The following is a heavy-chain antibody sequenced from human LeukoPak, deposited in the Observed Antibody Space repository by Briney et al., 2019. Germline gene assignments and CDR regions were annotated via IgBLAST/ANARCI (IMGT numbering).Heavy chain of an antibody. V-gene: IGHV4-38-2*02. J-gene: IGHJ3*02. Sequence: SETLSLTCIVSGYSISSGYYWGWIRQPPGKGLEWIGSIYHSGGTYHNLSLKSRVTISVDTSKNQFSLKLSSVTAADTAVYYCAREYDSSGHDAFDIWGQGTMVTVSS. D-gene: IGHD3-22*01. CDR3: AREYDSSGHDAFDI. CDR1: GYSISSGYY. CDR2: IYHSGGT.